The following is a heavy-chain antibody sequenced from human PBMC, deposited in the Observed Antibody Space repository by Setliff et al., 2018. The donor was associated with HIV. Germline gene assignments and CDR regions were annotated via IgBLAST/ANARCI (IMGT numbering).Heavy chain of an antibody. CDR2: ISDGGGST. V-gene: IGHV3-23*01. CDR1: GFTFSSYP. D-gene: IGHD6-6*01. J-gene: IGHJ4*02. CDR3: AKEPKLGGIAAPFDY. Sequence: LRLSCAASGFTFSSYPMSWVRQSPGKGPGWVSAISDGGGSTYYAVSVKGRFTISRDNSKNTLYLQMNSLRVEDTAVYYCAKEPKLGGIAAPFDYWGQGTLVTVSS.